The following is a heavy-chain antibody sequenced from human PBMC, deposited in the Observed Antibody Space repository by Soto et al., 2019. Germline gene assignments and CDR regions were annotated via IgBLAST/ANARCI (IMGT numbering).Heavy chain of an antibody. CDR3: ARAAFYDFWSGNELWFDP. CDR1: GGSISSYY. D-gene: IGHD3-3*01. J-gene: IGHJ5*02. Sequence: PSETLSLTCTVSGGSISSYYWSWIRQPPGKGLEWIGYIYYSGSTNYNPSLKSRVTISVDTSKNQFSLKLSSVTAADTAVYYCARAAFYDFWSGNELWFDPWGQGTLVTVSS. CDR2: IYYSGST. V-gene: IGHV4-59*01.